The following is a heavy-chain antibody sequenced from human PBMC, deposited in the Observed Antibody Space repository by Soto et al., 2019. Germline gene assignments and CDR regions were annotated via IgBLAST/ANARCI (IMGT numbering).Heavy chain of an antibody. J-gene: IGHJ4*02. V-gene: IGHV3-23*01. Sequence: GGSLRLSCAASGFTFSSYAMSWVRQAPGKGLEWVSAISGSGGSTYYADSVKGRFTISRDNSKNTLYLQMNSLRAEDTAVYYCAKSYYPVTTVTTRVFDYWGQGTLVTVSS. CDR2: ISGSGGST. CDR1: GFTFSSYA. CDR3: AKSYYPVTTVTTRVFDY. D-gene: IGHD4-17*01.